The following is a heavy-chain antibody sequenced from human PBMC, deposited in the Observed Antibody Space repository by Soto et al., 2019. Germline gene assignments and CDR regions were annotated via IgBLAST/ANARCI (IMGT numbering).Heavy chain of an antibody. J-gene: IGHJ4*02. D-gene: IGHD7-27*01. V-gene: IGHV1-69*06. CDR2: LIPLFGTT. CDR3: APGPNRGYRFDS. CDR1: GGTFSGHA. Sequence: QVQLVQSGAEVKKPGSSVKVSCEASGGTFSGHAISWVRQAPGQGPEWMGGLIPLFGTTQHAQDFQDRLAIPADKSTSTAYMGLTSPRFEDTALYYFAPGPNRGYRFDSWGQRTLVTVPS.